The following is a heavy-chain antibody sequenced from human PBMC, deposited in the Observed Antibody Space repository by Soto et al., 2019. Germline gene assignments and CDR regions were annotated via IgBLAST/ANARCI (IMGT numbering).Heavy chain of an antibody. CDR2: ISYDGSSK. D-gene: IGHD1-26*01. Sequence: VQLVESGGGVVQPGRSLRLSCAASGFTFSTYGMFWVRQAPGRGLEWVAHISYDGSSKCSDSVKGRFTISRDNSKNTLYLQMNSLRAEDTAVSYCAKGSYSGRYSDFDDWGQGTLVTVSS. CDR1: GFTFSTYG. CDR3: AKGSYSGRYSDFDD. V-gene: IGHV3-30*18. J-gene: IGHJ4*02.